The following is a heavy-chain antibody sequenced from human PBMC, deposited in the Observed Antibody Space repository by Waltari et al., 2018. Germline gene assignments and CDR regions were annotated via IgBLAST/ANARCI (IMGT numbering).Heavy chain of an antibody. Sequence: QLQLQESGPGLVKPSETLSLTCTVTAVSISSSSYYWGWIRHPSGTGLEWIGSIYYSGSTYYHPSLKSRVTISVDTSKNQFSLKLSSVTAADTAVYYCARQGGARNVLRFLEWLLPGWFDYWGQGTLVTVSS. CDR2: IYYSGST. CDR3: ARQGGARNVLRFLEWLLPGWFDY. J-gene: IGHJ4*02. CDR1: AVSISSSSYY. V-gene: IGHV4-39*01. D-gene: IGHD3-3*01.